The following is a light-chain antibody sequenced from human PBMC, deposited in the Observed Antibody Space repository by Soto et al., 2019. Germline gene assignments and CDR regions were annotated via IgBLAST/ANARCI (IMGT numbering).Light chain of an antibody. CDR1: QSISSY. V-gene: IGKV1-39*01. J-gene: IGKJ2*01. CDR2: AAS. CDR3: QQSYSTPPA. Sequence: DIPMTQSPSSLSASVGDRVTITCRASQSISSYLNWYQQKPGKAPKLLIYAASSLQSGVPSRFSGSGSGTECTHTISSLQPEDFVSYYCQQSYSTPPAFGQGTKLEIK.